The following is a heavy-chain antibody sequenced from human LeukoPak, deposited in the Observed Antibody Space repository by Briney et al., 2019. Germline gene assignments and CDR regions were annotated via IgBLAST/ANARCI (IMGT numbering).Heavy chain of an antibody. D-gene: IGHD3-10*01. CDR1: GFTFSSYS. CDR2: ISSSSSYI. Sequence: GGSLRLSCAASGFTFSSYSMNWVRQAPGKGLEWVSSISSSSSYIYYADSVKGRFTISRDNAKNSLYLQMNSLRAEDTAVYYCARAYGSGSYSTDFDYWGQGILVTVSS. J-gene: IGHJ4*02. CDR3: ARAYGSGSYSTDFDY. V-gene: IGHV3-21*06.